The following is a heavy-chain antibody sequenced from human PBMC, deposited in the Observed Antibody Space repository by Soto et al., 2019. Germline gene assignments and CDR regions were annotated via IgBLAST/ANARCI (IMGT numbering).Heavy chain of an antibody. CDR3: SGYYSYAFDI. D-gene: IGHD3-22*01. Sequence: PGGSLRLSCAASGFTVSSNYMSWVRQAPGKGLEWVSVIYSGDTTYYADSVKGRFTTSRDNSKNTLYLQMNSLRAEDTAVYYCSGYYSYAFDIWGQGTMVTVSS. CDR1: GFTVSSNY. V-gene: IGHV3-53*01. J-gene: IGHJ3*02. CDR2: IYSGDTT.